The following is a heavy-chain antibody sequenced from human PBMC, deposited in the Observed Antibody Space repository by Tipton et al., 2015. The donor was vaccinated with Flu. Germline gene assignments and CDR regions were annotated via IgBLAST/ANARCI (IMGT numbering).Heavy chain of an antibody. CDR2: ISHSGST. CDR3: ARTVYDYVWGSYRPFDY. J-gene: IGHJ4*02. Sequence: TLSLTCGVSGYSISTGYYWGWIRQPPGKGLEWIGSISHSGSTYYKPSLKSRVTISVDTSKNQFSLKLSSVTAADTAVYYCARTVYDYVWGSYRPFDYWGQGTLVTVSS. V-gene: IGHV4-38-2*01. CDR1: GYSISTGYY. D-gene: IGHD3-16*02.